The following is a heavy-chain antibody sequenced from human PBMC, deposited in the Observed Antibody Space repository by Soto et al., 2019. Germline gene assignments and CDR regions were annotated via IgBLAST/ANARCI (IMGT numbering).Heavy chain of an antibody. D-gene: IGHD2-8*01. CDR2: ISAYNGNT. CDR3: ARDEVCTNGACYRYYYYGMDV. Sequence: QVQLVQSGAEVKKPGASVKVSCKASGYTFTSYGISWVRQAPGQGLEWMGWISAYNGNTNYAQKLQGRVTMTTDTSTSTAYMELRSLRSDDTAVYYCARDEVCTNGACYRYYYYGMDVWGQGTTVTVSS. CDR1: GYTFTSYG. V-gene: IGHV1-18*01. J-gene: IGHJ6*02.